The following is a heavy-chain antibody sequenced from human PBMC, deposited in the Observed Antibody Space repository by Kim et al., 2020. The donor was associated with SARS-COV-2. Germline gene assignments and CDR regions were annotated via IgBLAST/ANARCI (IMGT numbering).Heavy chain of an antibody. CDR2: IYYSGST. J-gene: IGHJ4*02. V-gene: IGHV4-31*03. Sequence: SETLSLTCTVSGGSISSGGYYWSWIRQHPGKGLEWIGYIYYSGSTYYNPSLKSRVTISVDTSKNQFSLKLSSVTAADTAVYYCARNPANYDILTGYYEYYFDYWGPGTLVTVSS. CDR1: GGSISSGGYY. D-gene: IGHD3-9*01. CDR3: ARNPANYDILTGYYEYYFDY.